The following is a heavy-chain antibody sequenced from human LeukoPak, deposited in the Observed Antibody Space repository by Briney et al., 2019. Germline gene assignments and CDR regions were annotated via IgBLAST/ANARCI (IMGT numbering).Heavy chain of an antibody. V-gene: IGHV4-39*07. Sequence: SETLSLTCTVSGGSISRSPYYWGWIRQPPGKGLEWIGSIYYSGSFYNNPSLNSRVTISVDTSKNQFSLNLSSVTAADTAVYYCARVYYDSGGASFDIWGQGTMVTVSS. J-gene: IGHJ3*02. CDR2: IYYSGSF. D-gene: IGHD3-16*01. CDR3: ARVYYDSGGASFDI. CDR1: GGSISRSPYY.